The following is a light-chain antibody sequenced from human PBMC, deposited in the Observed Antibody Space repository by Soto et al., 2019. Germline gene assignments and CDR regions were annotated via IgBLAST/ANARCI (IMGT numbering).Light chain of an antibody. Sequence: QSALTQPASVSGSPGQSITISCTGTSSDVGSYNLVSWYQQHPGKAPKLMIYEGSERPSGVSNRFSGSKSGNTASLTISGLQAEDEADYYCCSYAGSYTVVFGGGTKVTVL. J-gene: IGLJ2*01. V-gene: IGLV2-23*01. CDR1: SSDVGSYNL. CDR3: CSYAGSYTVV. CDR2: EGS.